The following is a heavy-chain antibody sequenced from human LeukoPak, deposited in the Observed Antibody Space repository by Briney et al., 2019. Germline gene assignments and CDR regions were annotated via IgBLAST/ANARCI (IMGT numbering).Heavy chain of an antibody. J-gene: IGHJ6*03. CDR2: ISAYNGNT. D-gene: IGHD6-6*01. CDR3: ATSSGGLYYYYYYMDV. CDR1: GYTFTSYG. Sequence: ASVKVSCKASGYTFTSYGISWVRQAPGQGLEWMGWISAYNGNTNYAQKLQGRVTMTRDTSISTAYMELSRLRSDDTAVYYCATSSGGLYYYYYYMDVWGKGTTVTVSS. V-gene: IGHV1-18*01.